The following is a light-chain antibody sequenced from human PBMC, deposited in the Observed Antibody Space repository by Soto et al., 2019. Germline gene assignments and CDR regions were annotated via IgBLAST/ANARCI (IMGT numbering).Light chain of an antibody. CDR2: GAS. CDR1: QSVSSNY. J-gene: IGKJ1*01. Sequence: EIGLTQSPGTLSLSPGERATLSCRASQSVSSNYLAWYQQKPGQAPRLLIYGASNRATGIPDRFSGSGSGTDFTLTISRLEPEDFAVYYCQQFGGSSWTFGQGTQVDI. V-gene: IGKV3-20*01. CDR3: QQFGGSSWT.